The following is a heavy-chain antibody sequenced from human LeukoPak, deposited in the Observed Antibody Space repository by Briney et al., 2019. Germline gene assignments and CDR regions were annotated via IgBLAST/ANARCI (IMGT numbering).Heavy chain of an antibody. Sequence: SETLSLTCAVYGGSFSGCYWSWIRQPPGKGLEWIGEINHSGSTNYNPSLKSRVTISVDTSKNQFSLKLSSVTAADTAVYYCARGRTYYDFWSGYQQRGFYFDYWGQGTLVTVSS. CDR3: ARGRTYYDFWSGYQQRGFYFDY. J-gene: IGHJ4*02. D-gene: IGHD3-3*01. V-gene: IGHV4-34*01. CDR2: INHSGST. CDR1: GGSFSGCY.